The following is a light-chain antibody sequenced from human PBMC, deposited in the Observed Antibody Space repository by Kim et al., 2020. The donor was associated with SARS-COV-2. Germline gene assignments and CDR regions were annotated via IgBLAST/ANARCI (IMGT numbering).Light chain of an antibody. CDR3: QQYDRSPWT. V-gene: IGKV3-20*01. CDR1: QSVSTN. Sequence: EIVLTQSPGTLSLSPGERATLSCRASQSVSTNLAWYQQTPGQAPRLLIFAASSRATGIPDGFSGSGSGTDFSLTISRLEPEDFAVYYCQQYDRSPWTFGQGTKVDI. J-gene: IGKJ1*01. CDR2: AAS.